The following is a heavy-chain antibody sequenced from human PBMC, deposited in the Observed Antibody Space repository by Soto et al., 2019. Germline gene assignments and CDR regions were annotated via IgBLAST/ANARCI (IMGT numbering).Heavy chain of an antibody. J-gene: IGHJ3*02. V-gene: IGHV1-18*01. D-gene: IGHD3-3*01. CDR3: ASNTPTSYDLWSGPPANAFDI. Sequence: ASVKVSCKASGYTFTSYGISWVRQAPGQGLEWMGWISAYNGNTNYAQKLQGRVTMTTDTSTSTAYMELRSLRSDDTAVYYCASNTPTSYDLWSGPPANAFDIWGQGTMVTVSS. CDR1: GYTFTSYG. CDR2: ISAYNGNT.